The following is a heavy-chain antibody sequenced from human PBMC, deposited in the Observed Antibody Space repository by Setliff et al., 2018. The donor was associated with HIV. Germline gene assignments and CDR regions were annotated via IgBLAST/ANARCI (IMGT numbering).Heavy chain of an antibody. D-gene: IGHD4-4*01. Sequence: GGSLRLSCAPSGFTFSSYGMHWVRQAPGKGLEWVAYIHYDGTSKHYADSVKGRFTISSDNSKNTVHLLMNSLRAEDTALYYCAKDSDAYNFDYWGQGALVTVSS. CDR1: GFTFSSYG. CDR2: IHYDGTSK. CDR3: AKDSDAYNFDY. V-gene: IGHV3-30*02. J-gene: IGHJ4*02.